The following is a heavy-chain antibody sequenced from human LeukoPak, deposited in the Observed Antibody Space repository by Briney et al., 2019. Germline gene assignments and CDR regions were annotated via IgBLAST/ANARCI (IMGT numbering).Heavy chain of an antibody. J-gene: IGHJ3*02. CDR1: GGSINSGGYY. D-gene: IGHD4-23*01. CDR3: ARGGTAVIAPYAFDI. CDR2: IYYSGST. V-gene: IGHV4-61*08. Sequence: SQTLSLTCTVSGGSINSGGYYWSWIRQPPGKGLEWIGYIYYSGSTNYNPSVKSRVAMSVDTSKKQFSLKLSSLTAADTAVYYCARGGTAVIAPYAFDIWGQGTMVTVSS.